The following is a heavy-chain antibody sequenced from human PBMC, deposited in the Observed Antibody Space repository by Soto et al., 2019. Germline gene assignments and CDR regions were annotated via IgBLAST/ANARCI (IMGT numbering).Heavy chain of an antibody. CDR3: AKDGRAYCGGHCFPVT. CDR2: ISYDGSNK. D-gene: IGHD2-21*02. V-gene: IGHV3-30*18. CDR1: GFTFSSYG. Sequence: QVQLVESGGGVVQPGRSLRLSCAASGFTFSSYGMHWVRQAPGKGLEWVAVISYDGSNKYYADSVKGRFTISRDNSKNTLNHQMNRPRADDATVYYCAKDGRAYCGGHCFPVTWGQGTLVTVSS. J-gene: IGHJ4*02.